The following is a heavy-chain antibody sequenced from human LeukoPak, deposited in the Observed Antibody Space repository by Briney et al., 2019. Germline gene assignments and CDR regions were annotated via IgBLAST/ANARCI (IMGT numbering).Heavy chain of an antibody. D-gene: IGHD2-2*01. CDR2: INSSRSDI. J-gene: IGHJ4*02. V-gene: IGHV3-21*01. CDR1: GFTFSSYS. Sequence: GGSLRLSCAASGFTFSSYSMNWVRQAPGKGLEWVSYINSSRSDIYYADSVKGRFTISRDNAKNSLYLQMNSMRAEETAVYYCARVGLNCSSTSCSIDDWGKGTLVTVSS. CDR3: ARVGLNCSSTSCSIDD.